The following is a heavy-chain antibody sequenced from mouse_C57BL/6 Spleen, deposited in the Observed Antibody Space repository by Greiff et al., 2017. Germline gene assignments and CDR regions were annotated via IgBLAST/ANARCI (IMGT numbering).Heavy chain of an antibody. V-gene: IGHV1-47*01. CDR1: GYTFTTYP. CDR2: FHPYNDDT. CDR3: ARREDYDGPWFAY. Sequence: QVTLKVSGAELVKPGASVKMSCKASGYTFTTYPIEWMKQNHGKSLEWIGNFHPYNDDTKYNEKFKGKATLTVEKSSSTVYLELSRLTSDDSAVYYCARREDYDGPWFAYWGQGTLVTVSA. J-gene: IGHJ3*01. D-gene: IGHD2-4*01.